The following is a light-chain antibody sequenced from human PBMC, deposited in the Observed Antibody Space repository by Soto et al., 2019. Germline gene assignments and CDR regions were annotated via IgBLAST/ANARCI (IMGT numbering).Light chain of an antibody. J-gene: IGKJ4*01. CDR3: QQYGSSRPS. Sequence: EIVLTQSPGTLSLSPGQRATLSCRASQSVSSSYLACYQQTPGQAPRLLIYVASSRATGIPDRLIGRGSGIDFSVTISSMVPEEFAVYCCQQYGSSRPSFGGGTKVEIK. V-gene: IGKV3-20*01. CDR2: VAS. CDR1: QSVSSSY.